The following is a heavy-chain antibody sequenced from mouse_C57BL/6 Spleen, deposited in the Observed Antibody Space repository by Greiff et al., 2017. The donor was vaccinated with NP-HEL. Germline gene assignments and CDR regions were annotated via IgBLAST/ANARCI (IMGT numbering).Heavy chain of an antibody. Sequence: QVQLQQPGAELVMPGASVKLSCKASGYTFTSYWMHWVKQRPGQGLEWIGAIDPSDSYTNYNQKFKGKSTLTVDKSSSTAYMQLSSLTSEDSAVYYCARWGNSSGYWGQGTTLTVSS. CDR1: GYTFTSYW. J-gene: IGHJ2*01. D-gene: IGHD3-2*02. CDR2: IDPSDSYT. V-gene: IGHV1-69*01. CDR3: ARWGNSSGY.